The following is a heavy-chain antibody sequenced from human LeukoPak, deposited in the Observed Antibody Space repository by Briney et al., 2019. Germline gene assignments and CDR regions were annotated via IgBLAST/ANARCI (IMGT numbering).Heavy chain of an antibody. V-gene: IGHV4-38-2*01. D-gene: IGHD2/OR15-2a*01. Sequence: SXTXXLTCGXXGYSISSGYXWAWIRPPPGKGGEWIGSIYYNGNTYYKPSHKRGVTISRDTSKNHFSLKVRSVSAADTAIYFCARRLVIVPPSSFGDAFDIWGRGTVVTVSS. CDR1: GYSISSGYX. CDR3: ARRLVIVPPSSFGDAFDI. J-gene: IGHJ3*02. CDR2: IYYNGNT.